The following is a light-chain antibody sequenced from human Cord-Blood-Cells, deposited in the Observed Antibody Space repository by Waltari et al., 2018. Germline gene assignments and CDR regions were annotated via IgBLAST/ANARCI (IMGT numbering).Light chain of an antibody. J-gene: IGLJ3*02. Sequence: NFMLTQPHSVSASPGKTVTISCTRSSGSIASTSVQWYQQRPGSYPTTVIYEDNQRPSGVPDRFSGSIDSSSNSSSLTISGLKTEDEADYYCQSYDSSNQVFGGGTKLTVL. CDR2: EDN. CDR3: QSYDSSNQV. V-gene: IGLV6-57*01. CDR1: SGSIASTS.